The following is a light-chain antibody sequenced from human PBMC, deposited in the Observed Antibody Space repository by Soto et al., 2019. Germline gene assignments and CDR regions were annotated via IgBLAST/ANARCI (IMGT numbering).Light chain of an antibody. J-gene: IGLJ1*01. CDR2: EVS. Sequence: QSALTQPPSASGSPGQSVTISCTGTSSDVEVYNYVSWYQQHPGKAPKLMIYEVSKRPSGVPDRFSGSKSGNTASLTVSGLQAEDEADYYCSSYAGSNNFCVFGTGTKVTV. CDR3: SSYAGSNNFCV. CDR1: SSDVEVYNY. V-gene: IGLV2-8*01.